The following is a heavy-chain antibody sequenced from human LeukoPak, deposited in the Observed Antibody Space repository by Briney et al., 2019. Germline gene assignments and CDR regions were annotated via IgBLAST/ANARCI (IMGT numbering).Heavy chain of an antibody. J-gene: IGHJ6*02. CDR2: ISYDGSNK. Sequence: GGSLRLSCAASGFTFSSYSMNWVRQAPGKGLEWVAVISYDGSNKYYADSVKGRFTISRDNSKNTLYLQMNSLRAEDTAVYYCARGMSGYYGMDVWGQGTTVTVSS. CDR3: ARGMSGYYGMDV. CDR1: GFTFSSYS. V-gene: IGHV3-30*03.